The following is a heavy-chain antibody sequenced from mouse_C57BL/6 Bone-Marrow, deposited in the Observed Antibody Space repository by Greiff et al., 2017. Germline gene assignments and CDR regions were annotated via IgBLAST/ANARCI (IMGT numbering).Heavy chain of an antibody. D-gene: IGHD1-1*01. CDR2: ISNLAYSL. J-gene: IGHJ4*01. Sequence: EVQLVESGGGLVQPGGSLKLSCAASGFTFSDYGMAWVRQAPRKGPEWVAFISNLAYSLYYADTVTGRFTISRENAKNTLYLEMSSLRSEDTAMYYCARQGGITTVVKETYAMDYWGQGTSVTVSS. V-gene: IGHV5-15*01. CDR1: GFTFSDYG. CDR3: ARQGGITTVVKETYAMDY.